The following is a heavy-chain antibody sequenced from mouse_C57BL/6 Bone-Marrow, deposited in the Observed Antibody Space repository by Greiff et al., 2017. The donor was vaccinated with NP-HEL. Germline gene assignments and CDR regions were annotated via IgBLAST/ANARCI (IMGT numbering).Heavy chain of an antibody. D-gene: IGHD5-5*01. Sequence: QVHVKQSGAELARPGASVKLSCKASGYTFTSYGISWVKQRTGQGLEWIGEIYPRSGNTYYNEKFKGKATLTADKSSSTAYMELRSLTSEDSAVYFCARQAPLPYYFDYCGQGTTLTVSS. J-gene: IGHJ2*01. CDR3: ARQAPLPYYFDY. V-gene: IGHV1-81*01. CDR2: IYPRSGNT. CDR1: GYTFTSYG.